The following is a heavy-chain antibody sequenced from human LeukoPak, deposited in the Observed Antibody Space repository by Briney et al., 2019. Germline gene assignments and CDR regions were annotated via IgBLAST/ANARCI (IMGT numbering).Heavy chain of an antibody. CDR1: GFTFSSYW. J-gene: IGHJ6*03. CDR2: IKQDGSEK. Sequence: GGSLRLSCAASGFTFSSYWMSWVRQAPGKGLEWVANIKQDGSEKYYVDSVKGRFIISRDNAKNSLYLQMNSLRAEDAAVYYCARDPYSGNYGAYYYYYMDVWGKGTTVTISS. V-gene: IGHV3-7*01. CDR3: ARDPYSGNYGAYYYYYMDV. D-gene: IGHD1-26*01.